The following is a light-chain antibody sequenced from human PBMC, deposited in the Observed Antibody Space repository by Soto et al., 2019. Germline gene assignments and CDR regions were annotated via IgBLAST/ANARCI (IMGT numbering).Light chain of an antibody. CDR1: QSVSSTY. V-gene: IGKV3-20*01. CDR3: PQYGSSPRT. Sequence: EIPMTQSPSTLSLYPGSRATVSCMSSQSVSSTYLAWYQHKPGQAPRLLIYGPSSRAAGIPDRFSGSGSGTDFTLTISSLEPEDFAVYYCPQYGSSPRTFGQGTRLEIK. J-gene: IGKJ5*01. CDR2: GPS.